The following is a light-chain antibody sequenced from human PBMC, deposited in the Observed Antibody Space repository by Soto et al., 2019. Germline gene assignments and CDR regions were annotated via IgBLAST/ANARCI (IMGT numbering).Light chain of an antibody. CDR3: QQSYSTPLT. Sequence: DIQMTQSPSSLSASVGDRVTITCRASQSISSNLNWYEQKPGKAPKLLIYAASSLQSGVPSRFSGSGSGTEFTLTISSLQPEDFATYYCQQSYSTPLTFGGGTKVDIK. CDR2: AAS. V-gene: IGKV1-39*01. J-gene: IGKJ4*01. CDR1: QSISSN.